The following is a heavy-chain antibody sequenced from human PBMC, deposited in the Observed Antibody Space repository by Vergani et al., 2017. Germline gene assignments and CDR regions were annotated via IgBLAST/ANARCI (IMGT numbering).Heavy chain of an antibody. J-gene: IGHJ6*02. CDR1: GYTLTELS. CDR3: ARVVPPGIAAAGTGYYYYGMDV. CDR2: IIPIFGTA. Sequence: QVQLVQSGAEVKKPGASVKVSCKVSGYTLTELSMHWVRQAPGKGLEWMGRIIPIFGTANYAQKFQGRVTITADESTSTAYMELSSLRSEDTAVYYCARVVPPGIAAAGTGYYYYGMDVWGQGTTVTVSS. D-gene: IGHD6-13*01. V-gene: IGHV1-69*13.